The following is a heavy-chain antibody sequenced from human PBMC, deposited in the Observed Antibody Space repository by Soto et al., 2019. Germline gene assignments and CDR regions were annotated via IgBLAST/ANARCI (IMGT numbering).Heavy chain of an antibody. V-gene: IGHV3-13*01. CDR2: VTTTGDT. CDR3: ARELHGGSYGMDV. J-gene: IGHJ6*02. Sequence: PGGSLRLSCAASGFTFSNYDMHWVRQVTGKGLEWVSGVTTTGDTYYPGSVKGRFTISREKAKNSLYLQMNSLSAGDTAVYYCARELHGGSYGMDVWGQGTTVNVSS. CDR1: GFTFSNYD.